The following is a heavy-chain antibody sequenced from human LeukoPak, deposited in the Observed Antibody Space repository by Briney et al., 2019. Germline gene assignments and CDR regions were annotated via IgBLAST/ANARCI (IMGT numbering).Heavy chain of an antibody. V-gene: IGHV1-8*01. D-gene: IGHD6-6*01. CDR3: ARAPYSSSSPFDY. J-gene: IGHJ4*02. CDR1: GYTFTSYD. CDR2: MNPNSGNT. Sequence: SVKVSCKASGYTFTSYDINWVRQATGQGLEWMGWMNPNSGNTGYAQKFQGRVTMTRNTSISTAYMELSSLRSEATAVYYCARAPYSSSSPFDYWGQGTLVTVSS.